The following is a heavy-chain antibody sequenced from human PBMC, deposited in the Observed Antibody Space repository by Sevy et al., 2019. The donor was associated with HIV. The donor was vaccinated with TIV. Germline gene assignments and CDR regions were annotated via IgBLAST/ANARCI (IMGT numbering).Heavy chain of an antibody. CDR2: ISSRGNTI. V-gene: IGHV3-11*01. D-gene: IGHD5-18*01. J-gene: IGHJ4*02. CDR1: GFTFSDNY. CDR3: AIVRYNYGSYYVDH. Sequence: GGSLRLSCAASGFTFSDNYMSWIRQAPGKGLEWVSYISSRGNTIYYADSVKDRFTISRDNANNSMYLQMKSLGAEDTAVYYCAIVRYNYGSYYVDHWGKGTLVTVSS.